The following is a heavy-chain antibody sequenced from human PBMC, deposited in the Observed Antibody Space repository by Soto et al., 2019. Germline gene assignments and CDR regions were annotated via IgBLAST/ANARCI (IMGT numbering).Heavy chain of an antibody. CDR1: GGSFSGYY. CDR3: ARGARNISPNYFDY. CDR2: INHSGST. J-gene: IGHJ4*02. Sequence: QVQLQQWGAGLLKPSETLSLTCAVYGGSFSGYYWSWIRQRPGKGLEWIGEINHSGSTNYNPSLKSRVTISVDTSKNQFSLKLSAVTAADTAVYYCARGARNISPNYFDYWGQGTLVTVSS. V-gene: IGHV4-34*01. D-gene: IGHD5-12*01.